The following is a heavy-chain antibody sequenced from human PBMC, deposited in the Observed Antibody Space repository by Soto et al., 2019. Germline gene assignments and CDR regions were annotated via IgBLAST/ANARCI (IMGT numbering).Heavy chain of an antibody. D-gene: IGHD2-2*01. Sequence: ASVKVCFKASGGTLSSYAISWVRQAPGQPLEWLGWITLYSGGTNYAQKFQGRVSMTTDTSTTTDCMERRSLRSDDTAVYYCARVGPGAEAWFGPWGQGTLVTVYS. V-gene: IGHV1-18*01. CDR1: GGTLSSYA. CDR2: ITLYSGGT. J-gene: IGHJ5*02. CDR3: ARVGPGAEAWFGP.